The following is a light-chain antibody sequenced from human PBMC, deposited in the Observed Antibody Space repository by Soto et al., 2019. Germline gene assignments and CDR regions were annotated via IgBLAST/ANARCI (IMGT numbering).Light chain of an antibody. J-gene: IGLJ2*01. CDR3: QSYDSSLSGPVV. CDR2: GNS. CDR1: SSNIGAGYD. Sequence: QSVLTQPPSVSGAPGQRVTISCTGSSSNIGAGYDVHWYQQLPGTAPKLLIYGNSNRPSGVPDRFSGSKSGTSASLAITWLQAEDDADYYCQSYDSSLSGPVVFGGGTKLTVL. V-gene: IGLV1-40*01.